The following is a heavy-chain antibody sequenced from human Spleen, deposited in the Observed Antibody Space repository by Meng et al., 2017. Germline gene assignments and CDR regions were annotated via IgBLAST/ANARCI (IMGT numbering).Heavy chain of an antibody. CDR3: ARGPTTMAHDFDH. CDR2: INHSGST. D-gene: IGHD4-11*01. J-gene: IGHJ4*02. V-gene: IGHV4-34*01. CDR1: GGSFIDYY. Sequence: HVQLTQWGAGLLKPSATLSLTCVVSGGSFIDYYWSWIRQPPGKGLEWIGEINHSGSTNYNPSLESRATISVDTSQNNLSLKLSSVTAADSAVYYCARGPTTMAHDFDHWGQGTLVTVSS.